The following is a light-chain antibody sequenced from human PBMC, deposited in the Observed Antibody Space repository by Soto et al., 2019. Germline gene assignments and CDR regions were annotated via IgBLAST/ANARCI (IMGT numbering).Light chain of an antibody. Sequence: PSSLSASVGDRVTITCRASQSISSYLNWYQQKPGKAPKLLIYAASSLQSGVPSRFSGSGPGTDFTLTISSLQPEDFATYYCLQHNSYPRTFGQGTKVDIK. CDR3: LQHNSYPRT. CDR2: AAS. V-gene: IGKV1-17*01. CDR1: QSISSY. J-gene: IGKJ1*01.